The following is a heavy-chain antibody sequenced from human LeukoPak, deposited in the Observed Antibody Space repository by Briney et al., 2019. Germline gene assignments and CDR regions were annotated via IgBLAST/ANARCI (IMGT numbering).Heavy chain of an antibody. V-gene: IGHV3-7*01. CDR2: IKEDGSDK. Sequence: GGSLRLSCAASGFSLSSYWMTWVRQAPGKGLEWVANIKEDGSDKNYVESMKGRYTISRDNAQNSLYLQMNRLGVEDTAVYYCARDAGYGYDRFDYWGQRTQVTVSS. CDR1: GFSLSSYW. D-gene: IGHD5-18*01. J-gene: IGHJ4*02. CDR3: ARDAGYGYDRFDY.